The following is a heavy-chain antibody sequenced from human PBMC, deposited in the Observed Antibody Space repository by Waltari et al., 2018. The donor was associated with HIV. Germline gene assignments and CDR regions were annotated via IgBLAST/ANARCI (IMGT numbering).Heavy chain of an antibody. Sequence: EVQLMESGGGLVQSGGSLRLSCAASGFTFTIYWMSWVRQTPGKGLEWVAYIKDDGSEKYYMGSVKGRFTISRDNAKNSMFLQMNSLRAEDTAVYYCARIGTFPHNYAIDFWGQGTTVTVSS. D-gene: IGHD1-26*01. CDR3: ARIGTFPHNYAIDF. CDR1: GFTFTIYW. CDR2: IKDDGSEK. J-gene: IGHJ6*02. V-gene: IGHV3-7*01.